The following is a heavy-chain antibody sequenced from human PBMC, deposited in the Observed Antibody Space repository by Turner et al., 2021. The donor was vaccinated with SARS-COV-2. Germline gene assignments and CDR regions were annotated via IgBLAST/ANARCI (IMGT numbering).Heavy chain of an antibody. V-gene: IGHV3-30*18. CDR3: AKAETYSSGWSGGRSYYYYYMDV. D-gene: IGHD6-19*01. Sequence: RLSCAASGFTFSSYGMHWVRQAPGKGLEGVAVISYDGSNKYYADSVKGRFTISRDNSKNTLYLQMNSLRAEDTAVYYCAKAETYSSGWSGGRSYYYYYMDVWGKGTTVTVSS. J-gene: IGHJ6*03. CDR1: GFTFSSYG. CDR2: ISYDGSNK.